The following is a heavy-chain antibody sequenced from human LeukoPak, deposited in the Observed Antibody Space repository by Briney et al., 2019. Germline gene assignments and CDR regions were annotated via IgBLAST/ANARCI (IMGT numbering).Heavy chain of an antibody. J-gene: IGHJ3*02. Sequence: GGSLRLSCAASGFTVSSNYMSWVRQAPGKGLEWVSVIYSGGSTYYADSVKGRFTISRDNSKNTLYLQMNSLRAKDTAVYYCARVKYSGYPGAFDIWGQGTMVTVSS. V-gene: IGHV3-53*01. CDR3: ARVKYSGYPGAFDI. CDR2: IYSGGST. CDR1: GFTVSSNY. D-gene: IGHD5-12*01.